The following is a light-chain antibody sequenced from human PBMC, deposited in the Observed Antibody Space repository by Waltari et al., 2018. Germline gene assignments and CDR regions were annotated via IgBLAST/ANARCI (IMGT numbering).Light chain of an antibody. CDR3: QQYVSIPLT. Sequence: DIVMTQSPDSLTVSLGERATINCKSSQSVLYRADNKDCIAWYQQKPGQPPKLLIFWASTRDSGVPDRFSGSGSGTDFTLTISSLRAEDVAVYYCQQYVSIPLTFGGGTKVEIK. CDR2: WAS. CDR1: QSVLYRADNKDC. V-gene: IGKV4-1*01. J-gene: IGKJ4*01.